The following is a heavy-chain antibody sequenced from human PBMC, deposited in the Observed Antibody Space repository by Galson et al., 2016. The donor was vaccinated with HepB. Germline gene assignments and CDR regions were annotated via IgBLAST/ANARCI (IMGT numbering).Heavy chain of an antibody. Sequence: SLRLSCAASGFTFSDYYMTWIRQAPGKGLEWVSSISSRGGSAIHYADSVKGRFTISRDNAKNSLYLQMNSLRSEDTAFYYCAKDALRTVVVTASYLDSWGQGILVTVSS. V-gene: IGHV3-11*01. D-gene: IGHD2-21*02. CDR1: GFTFSDYY. J-gene: IGHJ4*02. CDR2: ISSRGGSAI. CDR3: AKDALRTVVVTASYLDS.